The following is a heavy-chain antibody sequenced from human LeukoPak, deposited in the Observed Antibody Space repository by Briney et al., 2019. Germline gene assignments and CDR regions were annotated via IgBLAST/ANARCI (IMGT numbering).Heavy chain of an antibody. CDR1: GYTFTSYG. J-gene: IGHJ4*02. V-gene: IGHV1-18*01. CDR2: ISAYDGNI. D-gene: IGHD4/OR15-4a*01. Sequence: GATVKVSCKSSGYTFTSYGFSWVRLAPRQGLEWMGWISAYDGNIKYAQKFQGRVTMTTDTSTSTVYMELRSLRSDDTAVYYCARMGDYHLVSFFDYWGQGTLVTVSS. CDR3: ARMGDYHLVSFFDY.